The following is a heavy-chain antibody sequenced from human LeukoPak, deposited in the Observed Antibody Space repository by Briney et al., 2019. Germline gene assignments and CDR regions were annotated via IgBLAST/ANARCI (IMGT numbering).Heavy chain of an antibody. D-gene: IGHD6-6*01. V-gene: IGHV3-74*01. CDR2: IRSDGGDT. Sequence: GGSLRLSCEASGFTFSNYWMHWVRQVPGEGLVWVSRIRSDGGDTTYADFVQGRFTISRDNVKNMLYLQMNSLRAEDTAVYYCARLAARQILGYYGMDVWGQGTTVTVSS. CDR1: GFTFSNYW. J-gene: IGHJ6*02. CDR3: ARLAARQILGYYGMDV.